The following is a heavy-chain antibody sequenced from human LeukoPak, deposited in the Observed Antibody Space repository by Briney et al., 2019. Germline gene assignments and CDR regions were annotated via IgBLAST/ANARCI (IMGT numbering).Heavy chain of an antibody. CDR1: GFTVSSNY. J-gene: IGHJ6*03. CDR2: IYSGGST. Sequence: GGSLRLSCAASGFTVSSNYMSWVRRAPGKGLEWVSVIYSGGSTYYADSVKGRFTISRDNSKNTLYLQMNSLRAEDTAVYYCASRSGYYYYYMDVWGKGTTVTISS. CDR3: ASRSGYYYYYMDV. V-gene: IGHV3-53*01.